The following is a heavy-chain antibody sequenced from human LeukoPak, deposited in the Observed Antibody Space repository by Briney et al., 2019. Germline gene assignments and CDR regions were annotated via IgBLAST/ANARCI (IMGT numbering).Heavy chain of an antibody. J-gene: IGHJ4*02. CDR2: MSSSGSSI. V-gene: IGHV3-11*01. Sequence: PGGSLRLSCAASGFSFSDYYMSWIRQAPGKGLEWVSYMSSSGSSIYYADSVKGRFTISRDNAKNSLYLQMNSLRAEDTAVYYCARDQGRVRGVIPYWGQGTLVTVSS. CDR3: ARDQGRVRGVIPY. CDR1: GFSFSDYY. D-gene: IGHD3-10*01.